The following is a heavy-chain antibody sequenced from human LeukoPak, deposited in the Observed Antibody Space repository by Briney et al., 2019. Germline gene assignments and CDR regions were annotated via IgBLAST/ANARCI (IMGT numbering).Heavy chain of an antibody. Sequence: GGSLRLSCAASGFTFSDYYMSWIRQAPGKGLEWVSYISSSGSTIYYADSVEGRFTISRDNAKNSLYLQMNSLRAEDTAVYYCARSLEAGYSSSWYWGYWGQGTLVTVSS. CDR1: GFTFSDYY. D-gene: IGHD6-13*01. CDR3: ARSLEAGYSSSWYWGY. CDR2: ISSSGSTI. V-gene: IGHV3-11*04. J-gene: IGHJ4*02.